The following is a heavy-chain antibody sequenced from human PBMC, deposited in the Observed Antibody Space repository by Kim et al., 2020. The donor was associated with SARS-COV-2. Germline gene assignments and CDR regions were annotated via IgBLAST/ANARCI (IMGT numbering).Heavy chain of an antibody. J-gene: IGHJ4*02. CDR3: ARESAAAGMGDFDY. V-gene: IGHV1-2*04. CDR2: INPNSGGT. D-gene: IGHD6-13*01. CDR1: GYTFTGYY. Sequence: ASVKVSCKASGYTFTGYYMHWVRQAPGQGLEWMGWINPNSGGTNYAQKFQGWVTMTRDTSISTAYMELSRLRSDDTAVYYCARESAAAGMGDFDYWGQGTLVTVSS.